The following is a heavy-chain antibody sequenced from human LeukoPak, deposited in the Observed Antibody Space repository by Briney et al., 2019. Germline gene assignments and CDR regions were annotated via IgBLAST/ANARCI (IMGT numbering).Heavy chain of an antibody. V-gene: IGHV4-4*02. Sequence: TGPLSLTSAVSGGSISSSNWWSWVRHPPGQGLEWIGEHHYRGRTNYNPPLKSRVTISVDKSKTQFSLKLSSVPAADTAVYYCPGYSRPQPFDPWGQGTLVTVSS. J-gene: IGHJ5*02. CDR1: GGSISSSNW. D-gene: IGHD6-13*01. CDR2: HHYRGRT. CDR3: PGYSRPQPFDP.